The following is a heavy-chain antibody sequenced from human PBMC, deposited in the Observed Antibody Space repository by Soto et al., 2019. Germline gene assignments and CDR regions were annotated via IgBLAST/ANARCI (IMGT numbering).Heavy chain of an antibody. CDR1: GFTFSSYA. CDR2: ISGSGGST. J-gene: IGHJ3*02. D-gene: IGHD2-2*01. Sequence: EVQLLESGGGLVQPGGSLRLSCAASGFTFSSYAMSWVRQAPGKGLEWVSAISGSGGSTYYADSVKGRFTISRDSSKNTLYLQMNSLRAKDTAVYYCAKDLRKTGYCSSTSCLLYAFDIWGQGTMVTVSS. CDR3: AKDLRKTGYCSSTSCLLYAFDI. V-gene: IGHV3-23*01.